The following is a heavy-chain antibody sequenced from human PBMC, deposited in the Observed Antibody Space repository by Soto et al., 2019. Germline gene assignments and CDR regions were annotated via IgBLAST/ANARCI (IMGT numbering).Heavy chain of an antibody. CDR2: ILVGGST. D-gene: IGHD2-8*02. CDR1: GFICSSYG. Sequence: HPGGSLRLSCGVSGFICSSYGMSWVRQAPGKGVEWVSTILVGGSTHYEDSVKGRFTISRDTSKNTVYLQMNSLTAGDTAVYYCAKATATGGGAFEICGQGTMVTVSS. CDR3: AKATATGGGAFEI. J-gene: IGHJ3*02. V-gene: IGHV3-23*01.